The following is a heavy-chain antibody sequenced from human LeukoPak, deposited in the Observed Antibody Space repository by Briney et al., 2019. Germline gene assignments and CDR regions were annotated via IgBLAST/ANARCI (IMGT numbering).Heavy chain of an antibody. Sequence: GGSLRLSCAASGFTFSNYAMHWARQAPGKGLEWVAFISHGRSNSSHADSVKGRFTISRDNSKNTLYLQMNSLTDEDTAVYYCARDLSGSYISDYWGQGTLVTVSS. J-gene: IGHJ4*02. D-gene: IGHD3-10*01. CDR1: GFTFSNYA. CDR2: ISHGRSNS. V-gene: IGHV3-30-3*01. CDR3: ARDLSGSYISDY.